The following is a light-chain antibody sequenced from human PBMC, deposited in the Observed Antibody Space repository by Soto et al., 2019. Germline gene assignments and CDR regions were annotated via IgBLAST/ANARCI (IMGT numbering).Light chain of an antibody. CDR3: QQFGSSIPHT. J-gene: IGKJ2*01. Sequence: EIVLTQSPGTLSLSPGERAALSCRASQSVSNNYLAWYQQQPGQAPRLLIYSTSTRATGIPDRFSGSGSGTDFTLTISKLEPGDFAVYYCQQFGSSIPHTFGQGTKVDI. CDR2: STS. CDR1: QSVSNNY. V-gene: IGKV3-20*01.